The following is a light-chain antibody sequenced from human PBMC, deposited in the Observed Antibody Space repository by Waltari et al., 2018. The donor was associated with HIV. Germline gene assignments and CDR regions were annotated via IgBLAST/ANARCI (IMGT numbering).Light chain of an antibody. J-gene: IGKJ4*01. V-gene: IGKV3-15*01. Sequence: EILMTQSPATLSVSPGERVTLSCRASQSSNSNLAWYQQKPGQAPKLLIYGASTRSTGIPARFSGSGSGTEFTLTISSLQSEDFAVYYCQQYNNWPLTFGGGTKVEIK. CDR1: QSSNSN. CDR2: GAS. CDR3: QQYNNWPLT.